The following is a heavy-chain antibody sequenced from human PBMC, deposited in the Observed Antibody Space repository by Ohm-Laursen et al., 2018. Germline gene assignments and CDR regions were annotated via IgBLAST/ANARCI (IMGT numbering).Heavy chain of an antibody. D-gene: IGHD5-18*01. CDR2: LYSGGAT. J-gene: IGHJ4*02. V-gene: IGHV3-53*01. CDR1: GLAVSSNY. CDR3: AKVSMVTNYFDP. Sequence: SLRLSCTASGLAVSSNYMSWVRQAPGKGLEWVSVLYSGGATYYADSVKGRFTISRDNSKNTLYLQMNSLRAEDTAAYYCAKVSMVTNYFDPWGQGTLVTVSS.